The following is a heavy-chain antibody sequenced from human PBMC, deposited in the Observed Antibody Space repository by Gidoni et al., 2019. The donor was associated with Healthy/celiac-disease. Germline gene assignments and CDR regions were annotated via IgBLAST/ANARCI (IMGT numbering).Heavy chain of an antibody. Sequence: EVQLLESGGGLVQPGGSLRLSCAASGFTFSSYALSWVRQAPGKGLEWFSAISGSGGSTYYADSVKGRFTISRDNSKNTLYLQMNSMRAEDTAVYYCAKETLNPPPYMVRGVIITPPDYWGQGTLVTVSS. V-gene: IGHV3-23*01. D-gene: IGHD3-10*01. CDR2: ISGSGGST. CDR3: AKETLNPPPYMVRGVIITPPDY. CDR1: GFTFSSYA. J-gene: IGHJ4*02.